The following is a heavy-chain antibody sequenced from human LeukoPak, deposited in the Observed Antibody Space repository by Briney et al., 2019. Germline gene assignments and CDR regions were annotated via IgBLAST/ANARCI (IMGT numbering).Heavy chain of an antibody. CDR3: ARATRHIVVVPAAIMFDP. V-gene: IGHV1-2*06. CDR1: GYTFTGYY. CDR2: INPNSGGT. D-gene: IGHD2-2*01. Sequence: ASVKVSCKASGYTFTGYYMHWVRQAPGQGLEWMGRINPNSGGTNYAQKSQGRVTMTRDTSISTAYMELSRLRSDDTAVYYCARATRHIVVVPAAIMFDPWGQGTLVTVSS. J-gene: IGHJ5*02.